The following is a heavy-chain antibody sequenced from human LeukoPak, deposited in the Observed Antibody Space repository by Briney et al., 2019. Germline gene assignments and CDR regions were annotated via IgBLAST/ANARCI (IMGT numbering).Heavy chain of an antibody. D-gene: IGHD3-22*01. CDR2: INPNSGGT. CDR3: TRRTTTIVNNYFDP. J-gene: IGHJ5*02. Sequence: ASVKASCKASGYTFTGYYMHWVRQAPGQGLEWMGWINPNSGGTNYAQKFQGRVTLTRDTSISTAYMELGGLRTDDTAVYFCTRRTTTIVNNYFDPWGQGTLVIVSS. CDR1: GYTFTGYY. V-gene: IGHV1-2*02.